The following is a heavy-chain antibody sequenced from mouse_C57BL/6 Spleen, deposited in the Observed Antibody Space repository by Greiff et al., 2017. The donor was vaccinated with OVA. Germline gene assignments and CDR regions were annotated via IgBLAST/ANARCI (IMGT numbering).Heavy chain of an antibody. D-gene: IGHD3-2*02. Sequence: QVQLQQPGAELVMPGASVKLSCKASGYTFTSYWMHWVKQRPGQGLEWIGEIDPSDSYTNYNQKFKGKSTLTVDKSSSTAYMQLSSLTSEDSAVYYCARSETAQATAMDYWGQGTSVTVSS. J-gene: IGHJ4*01. CDR2: IDPSDSYT. CDR1: GYTFTSYW. CDR3: ARSETAQATAMDY. V-gene: IGHV1-69*01.